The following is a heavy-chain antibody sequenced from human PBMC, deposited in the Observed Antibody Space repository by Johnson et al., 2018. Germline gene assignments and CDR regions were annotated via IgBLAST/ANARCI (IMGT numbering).Heavy chain of an antibody. J-gene: IGHJ6*02. V-gene: IGHV3-30*18. CDR2: ISYDGSNK. Sequence: QVQLVESGGGVVQPGRSLRLSCAASGFTFSSYGMHWVRQAPGKGLEWVAVISYDGSNKYYAASVKGRFTISRDNSKNTLYLQMNSLRAEDTAVYYCAKDLIKHIVVVTAIYYYGMDVWGQGTTVTVSS. CDR1: GFTFSSYG. CDR3: AKDLIKHIVVVTAIYYYGMDV. D-gene: IGHD2-21*02.